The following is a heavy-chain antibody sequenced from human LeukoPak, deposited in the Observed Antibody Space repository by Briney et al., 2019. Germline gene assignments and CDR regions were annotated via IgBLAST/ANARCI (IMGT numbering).Heavy chain of an antibody. CDR2: ISSSSSYI. D-gene: IGHD6-19*01. V-gene: IGHV3-21*04. J-gene: IGHJ4*02. CDR1: GFTFSSYS. Sequence: GGSLRLSCAASGFTFSSYSMNWVRQAPGKGLEWVSSISSSSSYIYYADSVKGRFTISRDNSKNTLHVQMNSLRAEDTAVYYCAKTRGASGWYNGSDYWGQGTLVTVSS. CDR3: AKTRGASGWYNGSDY.